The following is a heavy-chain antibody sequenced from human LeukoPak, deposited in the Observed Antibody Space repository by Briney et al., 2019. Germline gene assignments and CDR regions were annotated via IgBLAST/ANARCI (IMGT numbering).Heavy chain of an antibody. D-gene: IGHD6-13*01. CDR2: IYYSGST. CDR1: GGSVGSVGFY. J-gene: IGHJ4*02. CDR3: ARVGAGTHFDY. Sequence: PSETLSLTCTVSGGSVGSVGFYWSWLRQPPGKGLEWIGYIYYSGSTNYNPSLKSRVTISVDTSKNQFSLKLSSVTAADTAVYYCARVGAGTHFDYWGQGTLVTVSS. V-gene: IGHV4-61*08.